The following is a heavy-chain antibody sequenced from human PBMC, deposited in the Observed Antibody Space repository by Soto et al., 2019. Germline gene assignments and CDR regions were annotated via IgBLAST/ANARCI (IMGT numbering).Heavy chain of an antibody. CDR2: ISSSSYI. J-gene: IGHJ6*02. CDR3: ARVGYCSSTSCYRDYYGMDV. D-gene: IGHD2-2*02. V-gene: IGHV3-21*01. Sequence: PGGSLRLSCAASGFTFSSYSMNWVRQAPGKGLEWVSSISSSSYIYYADSVKGRFTISRDNAKNSLYLQMNSLRAEDTAVYYCARVGYCSSTSCYRDYYGMDVWGQGTTVTVSS. CDR1: GFTFSSYS.